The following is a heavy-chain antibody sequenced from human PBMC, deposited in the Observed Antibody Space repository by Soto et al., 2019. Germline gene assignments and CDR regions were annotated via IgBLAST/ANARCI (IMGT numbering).Heavy chain of an antibody. CDR2: IWYDGSNK. CDR1: GFTFSSYG. CDR3: ARPAHDYGDYAVEDWFDP. D-gene: IGHD4-17*01. V-gene: IGHV3-33*01. Sequence: GGSLRLSCAASGFTFSSYGMHWVRQAPGKGLEWVAVIWYDGSNKYYADSVKGRFTISRDNSKNTLYLQMNSLRAEDTAVYYCARPAHDYGDYAVEDWFDPWGQGTLVTVSS. J-gene: IGHJ5*02.